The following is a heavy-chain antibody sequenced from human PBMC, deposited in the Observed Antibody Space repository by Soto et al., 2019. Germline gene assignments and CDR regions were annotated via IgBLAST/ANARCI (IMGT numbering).Heavy chain of an antibody. Sequence: PGGSLRLSCVGSGFTIHSNYVNWVRQAPGKGLEWLSVIYSGGRTNYADSVKGRFTISRDNSKDTVYLQMNSLRPEDTAVYYCAKGDCYDSHFDHWGQRTLVTVSS. CDR2: IYSGGRT. V-gene: IGHV3-53*01. D-gene: IGHD3-22*01. CDR1: GFTIHSNY. J-gene: IGHJ4*02. CDR3: AKGDCYDSHFDH.